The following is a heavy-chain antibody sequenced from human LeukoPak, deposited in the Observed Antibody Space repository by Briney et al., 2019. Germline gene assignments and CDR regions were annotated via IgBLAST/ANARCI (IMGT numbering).Heavy chain of an antibody. Sequence: SETLSLTCTVSGGAVSSGSYYWSWIRQPPGQGLEWIGYIHYSGSTKYNPSLKSRVTMSVDTSKNQFSLKVTSVTAADTAIYYCTRTNYGDYNWFDPWDQGTLVTVSS. CDR1: GGAVSSGSYY. CDR2: IHYSGST. J-gene: IGHJ5*02. D-gene: IGHD4-17*01. V-gene: IGHV4-61*01. CDR3: TRTNYGDYNWFDP.